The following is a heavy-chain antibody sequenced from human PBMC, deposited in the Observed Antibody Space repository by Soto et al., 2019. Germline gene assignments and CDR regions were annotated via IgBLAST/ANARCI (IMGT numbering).Heavy chain of an antibody. CDR1: GFSLTTGGVG. V-gene: IGHV2-5*02. CDR2: IYWDDDK. CDR3: AHVFNSNSGSYRYFDY. J-gene: IGHJ4*02. D-gene: IGHD3-16*02. Sequence: QITLKESGLTLVNPTQTLTLTCTFSGFSLTTGGVGVGWIRQPPGKALEWLALIYWDDDKRYSPSLKSRLTITKDTSKNQVVLTLTNMDPVDTATFYCAHVFNSNSGSYRYFDYWGQGTLVTVSS.